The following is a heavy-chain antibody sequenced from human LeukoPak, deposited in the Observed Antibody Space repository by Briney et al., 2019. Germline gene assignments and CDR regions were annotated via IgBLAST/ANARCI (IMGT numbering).Heavy chain of an antibody. CDR2: IYHSGST. Sequence: SGTLSLTCAVSGGSISSSNWWSWVRQPPGEGLEWIGQIYHSGSTIYNPSLKSRVAISVDKSKNQFSLNLNSVTAADTAVYYCARAGQGYCTRASCYLCLDYWGQGTLVTVSS. CDR3: ARAGQGYCTRASCYLCLDY. V-gene: IGHV4-4*02. CDR1: GGSISSSNW. J-gene: IGHJ4*02. D-gene: IGHD2-2*01.